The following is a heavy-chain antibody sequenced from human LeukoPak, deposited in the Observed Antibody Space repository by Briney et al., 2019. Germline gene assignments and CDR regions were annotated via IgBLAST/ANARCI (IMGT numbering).Heavy chain of an antibody. CDR3: VKAPRRPLPGAGIGYFLDS. Sequence: GGTLRLSCAASGFIITSNYMSWVRQAPGKGLEYVSDISGNGDTTYYPDSVKLIFIVSRDNSKNTLFLQISTLTAEDPAVYYCVKAPRRPLPGAGIGYFLDSWGQGTRVTVSS. CDR1: GFIITSNY. J-gene: IGHJ4*02. CDR2: ISGNGDTT. V-gene: IGHV3-64D*08. D-gene: IGHD6-19*01.